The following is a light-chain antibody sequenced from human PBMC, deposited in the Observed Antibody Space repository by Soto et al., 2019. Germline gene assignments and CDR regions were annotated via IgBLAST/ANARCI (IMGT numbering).Light chain of an antibody. J-gene: IGLJ7*01. CDR3: TSYTRSATRVV. V-gene: IGLV2-14*01. Sequence: QSALTQPASVSGSPGQSITVSCTGTSSDIGAHNYVSWYQMFPGKAPKLIIFEVTSRAAGISDRFSGAKSGNTASLTISGLKAEDEGVYYCTSYTRSATRVVSGGGTQLTVL. CDR1: SSDIGAHNY. CDR2: EVT.